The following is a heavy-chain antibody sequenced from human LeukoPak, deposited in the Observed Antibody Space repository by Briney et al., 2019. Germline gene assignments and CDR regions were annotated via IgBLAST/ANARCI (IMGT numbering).Heavy chain of an antibody. Sequence: GGSLRLSCAASGFTFSSHSINWVRQAPGKGLEWIATMTVTNKIYYADSVKGRFTISRDNAENSVYLQMNSLRDEDKAVYSCARAQTLFWEFDGFDIWGRGTKVTVSS. CDR2: MTVTNKI. D-gene: IGHD3-3*01. J-gene: IGHJ3*02. V-gene: IGHV3-69-1*01. CDR3: ARAQTLFWEFDGFDI. CDR1: GFTFSSHS.